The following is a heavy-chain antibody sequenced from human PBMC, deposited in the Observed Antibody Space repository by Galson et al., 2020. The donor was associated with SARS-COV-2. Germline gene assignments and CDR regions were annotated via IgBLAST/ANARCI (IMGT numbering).Heavy chain of an antibody. CDR3: VRHAIGVGTFYFYGMDV. CDR2: TFYSGET. J-gene: IGHJ6*02. Sequence: ETSETLSLTCTVSGGSISSANYYWGWIRQPPGKGLEWIGSTFYSGETHYNSSLKSRAAISADMSKNQFSLNLRSVTAADTAVYYCVRHAIGVGTFYFYGMDVWGQGTTVIVSS. CDR1: GGSISSANYY. V-gene: IGHV4-39*01. D-gene: IGHD3-22*01.